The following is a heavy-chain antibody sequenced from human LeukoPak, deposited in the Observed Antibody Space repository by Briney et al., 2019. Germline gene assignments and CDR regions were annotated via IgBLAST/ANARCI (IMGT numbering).Heavy chain of an antibody. V-gene: IGHV3-7*01. D-gene: IGHD3-10*01. CDR3: ARDYGSHGEYFDY. Sequence: GGSLRLSCAASGFIFSSYWMSWVRQAPGKGLEWVANIKQGGSEKYYVDSVKGRFTISRDNAKNSVYLQMNSLRDEDTAVYYCARDYGSHGEYFDYWGQGTPVTVSS. CDR1: GFIFSSYW. J-gene: IGHJ4*02. CDR2: IKQGGSEK.